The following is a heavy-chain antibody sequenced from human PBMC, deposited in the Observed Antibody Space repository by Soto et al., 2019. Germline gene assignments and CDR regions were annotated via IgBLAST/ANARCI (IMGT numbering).Heavy chain of an antibody. D-gene: IGHD1-1*01. CDR3: ARGLYDTVYYYYGMDV. J-gene: IGHJ6*02. CDR2: IIPIFGTA. V-gene: IGHV1-69*05. Sequence: QVQLVQSGAEVKKPGSLVKVSCKASGGTFSSYAISWVRQAPGQGLEWMGGIIPIFGTANYAQKFQGRVTITTDESTSTAYMELSSLRSEDTAVYYCARGLYDTVYYYYGMDVWGQGTTVTVSS. CDR1: GGTFSSYA.